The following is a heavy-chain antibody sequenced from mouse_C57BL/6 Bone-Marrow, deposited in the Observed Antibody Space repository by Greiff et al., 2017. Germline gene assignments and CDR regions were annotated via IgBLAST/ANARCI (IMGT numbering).Heavy chain of an antibody. D-gene: IGHD1-1*01. CDR3: AGVGGSHYFDY. J-gene: IGHJ2*01. V-gene: IGHV1-81*01. CDR2: IYPRSGNT. CDR1: GYTFTSYG. Sequence: QVQLQQSGAELARPGASVKLSCKASGYTFTSYGISWVKQRTGQGLEWIGEIYPRSGNTYYNEEFKGKATLTADKSSSTAYMELRSLTSEDSAVYFCAGVGGSHYFDYWGQGTTLTVSS.